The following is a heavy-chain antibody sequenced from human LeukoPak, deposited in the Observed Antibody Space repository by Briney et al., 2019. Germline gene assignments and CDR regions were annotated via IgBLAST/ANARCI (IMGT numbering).Heavy chain of an antibody. J-gene: IGHJ4*02. CDR3: AKVPRTNHDNFFDY. CDR2: ITGSSDSI. D-gene: IGHD2-8*01. CDR1: GFTFGDYA. V-gene: IGHV3-48*01. Sequence: PGGSLRLSCTASGFTFGDYAMNWLRQAPGKGLEWVSCITGSSDSILYTDSVKGRFTISRDNAKNSVYLQMNSLRAEDTALYYCAKVPRTNHDNFFDYWGQGTLVTVSS.